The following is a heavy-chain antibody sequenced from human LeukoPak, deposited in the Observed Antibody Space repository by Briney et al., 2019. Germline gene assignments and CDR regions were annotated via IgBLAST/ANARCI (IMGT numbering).Heavy chain of an antibody. CDR1: GFTFISYW. D-gene: IGHD1-1*01. CDR2: INTDGSRT. J-gene: IGHJ4*02. Sequence: GGSPRRSRVSTGFTFISYWMYWVPQAPGKGLVWVSRINTDGSRTDYADSVKRRFTISRDNAKNTLYLQMNSLRAEDTAVYYCARDKYIDWGQGTLVTVSS. CDR3: ARDKYID. V-gene: IGHV3-74*01.